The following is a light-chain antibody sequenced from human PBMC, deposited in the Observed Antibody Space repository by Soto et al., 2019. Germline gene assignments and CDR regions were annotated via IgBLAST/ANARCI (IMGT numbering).Light chain of an antibody. V-gene: IGLV2-23*02. J-gene: IGLJ3*02. Sequence: QSALTQPAFVSGSPGQSFTISCTGTSSDVGSYNLVSWYQQHPGKAPKLMIYEVSKRPSGVSNRFSGSKSGNTASLTISGLQAEDEADYYCCSYAGSSSWVFGGGTQLTVL. CDR1: SSDVGSYNL. CDR3: CSYAGSSSWV. CDR2: EVS.